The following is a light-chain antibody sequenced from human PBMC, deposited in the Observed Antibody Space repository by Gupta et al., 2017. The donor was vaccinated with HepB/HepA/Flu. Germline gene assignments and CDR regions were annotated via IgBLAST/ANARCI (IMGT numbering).Light chain of an antibody. CDR1: SSDVGGYNY. V-gene: IGLV2-8*01. CDR2: EVN. CDR3: SSYAGNNNVV. Sequence: SALTQPPSASGSPGPSVAISCPGTSSDVGGYNYVCWDQQHPGTAPKLMIFEVNRRASGVPDRFSGSKSGNTASLTVSGLQAEDEANYYGSSYAGNNNVVFGGGTKLTVL. J-gene: IGLJ2*01.